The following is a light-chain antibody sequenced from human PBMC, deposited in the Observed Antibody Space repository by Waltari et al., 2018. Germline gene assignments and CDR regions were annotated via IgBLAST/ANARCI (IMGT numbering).Light chain of an antibody. Sequence: EIVMTQSPATLSVSPGERVTLSCRASQSLGSFLAWYQQKLGQAPRLLISGISTRATGIPAMFSGSGSGTDFTLTISSLESEDFAVYYCQQYKSWPLTFGPGTKVDIK. CDR2: GIS. CDR3: QQYKSWPLT. CDR1: QSLGSF. J-gene: IGKJ3*01. V-gene: IGKV3-15*01.